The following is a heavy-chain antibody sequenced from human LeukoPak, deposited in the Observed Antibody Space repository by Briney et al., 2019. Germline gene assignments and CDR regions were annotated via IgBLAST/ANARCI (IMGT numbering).Heavy chain of an antibody. V-gene: IGHV4-59*12. D-gene: IGHD3-22*01. CDR3: AKKYYFGSSPLDY. CDR2: IYHSGST. CDR1: GGSISNYF. Sequence: TSETLSLTCSVSGGSISNYFWSWIRQPPGKGLDWIGEIYHSGSTNYNPSLKSRVTISVDKSKNQFSLKLSSVTAADTAVYYCAKKYYFGSSPLDYWGQGTLVTVSS. J-gene: IGHJ4*02.